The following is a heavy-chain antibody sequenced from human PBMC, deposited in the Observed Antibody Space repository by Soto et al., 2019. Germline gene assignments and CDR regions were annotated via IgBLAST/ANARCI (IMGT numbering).Heavy chain of an antibody. V-gene: IGHV3-33*06. CDR2: IWYDGSNT. Sequence: GGSLRLSCAASGFIFSSYGMHWVRQAPGKGLEWVAGIWYDGSNTFYSDAVKGRFSISRDNSKNTVDLQMNSLRAEDTAVYYCAKSIAVAPGRLDPWGQVIQVTVSS. D-gene: IGHD6-19*01. CDR3: AKSIAVAPGRLDP. J-gene: IGHJ5*02. CDR1: GFIFSSYG.